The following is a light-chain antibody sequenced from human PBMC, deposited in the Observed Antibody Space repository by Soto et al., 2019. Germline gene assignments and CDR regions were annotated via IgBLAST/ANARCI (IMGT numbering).Light chain of an antibody. CDR1: SSGVGGYNF. V-gene: IGLV2-14*01. CDR2: DVN. Sequence: QSVLTQPASVSGSPGQSITISCTGTSSGVGGYNFVSWYQQHPGKAPKLMIYDVNTRPSGVSNRFSGSKSGNTASLTVSGLEAEDEADYYCSSFAGSNSFPYVFGTGTKLTVL. CDR3: SSFAGSNSFPYV. J-gene: IGLJ1*01.